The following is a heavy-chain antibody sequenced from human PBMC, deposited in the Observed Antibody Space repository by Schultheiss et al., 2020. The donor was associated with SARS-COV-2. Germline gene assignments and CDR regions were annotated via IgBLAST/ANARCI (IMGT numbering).Heavy chain of an antibody. J-gene: IGHJ4*02. CDR2: ISYDGSSK. CDR1: GFTFSSYV. Sequence: GESLKISCAASGFTFSSYVMHWVRQAPGKGLEWVAVISYDGSSKYYADSVKGRFTISRDNSKNTLWLQMNSLRTEDTAVYYCARRGAVVDYWGQGTLVTVSS. D-gene: IGHD6-19*01. V-gene: IGHV3-30*01. CDR3: ARRGAVVDY.